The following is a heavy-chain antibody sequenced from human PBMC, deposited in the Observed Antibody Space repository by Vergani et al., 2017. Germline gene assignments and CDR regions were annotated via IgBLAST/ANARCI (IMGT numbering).Heavy chain of an antibody. CDR2: ISAYNGNT. V-gene: IGHV1-18*01. CDR1: GYTFTSYG. D-gene: IGHD6-19*01. Sequence: QVQLVQSGAEVKKPGASVKVSCKASGYTFTSYGISWVRQAPGQGLEWMGWISAYNGNTNYAQKFQGRVTMTRDTSTSTVYMELSSLRSEDTAVYYCARAEYPALYSSRMSWFDPWGQGTLVTVSS. CDR3: ARAEYPALYSSRMSWFDP. J-gene: IGHJ5*02.